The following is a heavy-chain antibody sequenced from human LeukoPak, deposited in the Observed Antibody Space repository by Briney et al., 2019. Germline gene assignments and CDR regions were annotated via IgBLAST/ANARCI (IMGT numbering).Heavy chain of an antibody. Sequence: GSLRLSCAASGFTFSSYWMHWVRQAPGKGLVWVSRINSDGSSTSYADSVKGRFTISRDNAKNTLYLQTNSLRAEDTAVYYCARVYSGYDPFDYWGQGTLVTVSS. J-gene: IGHJ4*02. V-gene: IGHV3-74*01. D-gene: IGHD5-12*01. CDR1: GFTFSSYW. CDR3: ARVYSGYDPFDY. CDR2: INSDGSST.